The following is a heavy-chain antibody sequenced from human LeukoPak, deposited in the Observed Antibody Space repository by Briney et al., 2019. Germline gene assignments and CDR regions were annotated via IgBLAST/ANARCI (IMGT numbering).Heavy chain of an antibody. Sequence: SETLSLTCTVSGGSISSGGYYWSWIRQPPGKGLEWIGYIYYSGSTYYNPSLKSRVTISVDTSKNQFSLKLSSVAAADTAVYYCARKNDSSGYYYDYWGQGTLVTVSS. CDR3: ARKNDSSGYYYDY. D-gene: IGHD3-22*01. V-gene: IGHV4-30-4*01. J-gene: IGHJ4*02. CDR1: GGSISSGGYY. CDR2: IYYSGST.